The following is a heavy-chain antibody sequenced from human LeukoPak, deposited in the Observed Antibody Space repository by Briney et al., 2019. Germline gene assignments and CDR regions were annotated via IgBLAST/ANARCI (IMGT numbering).Heavy chain of an antibody. CDR3: AREPLPKVASFDP. V-gene: IGHV4-61*02. D-gene: IGHD2-15*01. Sequence: SETLSLTCTVSGGSISSGSYYWSWIRQPAGKGLEWIGRIYTSGSTNYNPSLKSRVTISVDTSKNHFSLKLSSVTAADTAVYYCAREPLPKVASFDPWGQGTLVTVSS. CDR2: IYTSGST. CDR1: GGSISSGSYY. J-gene: IGHJ5*02.